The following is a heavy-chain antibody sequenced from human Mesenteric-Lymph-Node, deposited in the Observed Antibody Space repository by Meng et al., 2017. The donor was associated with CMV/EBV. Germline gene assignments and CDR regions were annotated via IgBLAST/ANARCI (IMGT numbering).Heavy chain of an antibody. V-gene: IGHV1-3*01. CDR1: GDTFTSYA. J-gene: IGHJ4*02. D-gene: IGHD4/OR15-4a*01. CDR3: ARSSTVVLLDY. Sequence: SCKASGDTFTSYAMHWVRQDPGQRLEWMGWINAGNGNTKYSQKFQGRVTITRDTSASTAYMELSSLRSEDTAVYYCARSSTVVLLDYWGQGTLVTVSS. CDR2: INAGNGNT.